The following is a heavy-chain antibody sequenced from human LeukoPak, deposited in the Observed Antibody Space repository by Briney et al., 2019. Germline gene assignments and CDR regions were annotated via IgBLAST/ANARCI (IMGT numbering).Heavy chain of an antibody. CDR2: IKSKTDGGAT. V-gene: IGHV3-15*01. CDR1: GFTFSSAW. CDR3: STSQGVVVIYYYGMDV. J-gene: IGHJ6*02. Sequence: GGSLRLSCAASGFTFSSAWMSWVRQAPGKGLEWVGRIKSKTDGGATDYAAPVKGRFTISRHDSKNTLYLQMNSLKTEDTAIYYCSTSQGVVVIYYYGMDVWGQGTTVTVSS. D-gene: IGHD2-2*01.